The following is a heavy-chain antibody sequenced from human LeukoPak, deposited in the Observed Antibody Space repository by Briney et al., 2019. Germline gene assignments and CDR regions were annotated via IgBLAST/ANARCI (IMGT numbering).Heavy chain of an antibody. CDR2: INPDGSTT. D-gene: IGHD3-10*01. J-gene: IGHJ4*02. V-gene: IGHV3-74*01. CDR1: GFTFSNYW. CDR3: AKDLHYGSADY. Sequence: GSLRLSCAASGFTFSNYWMHWVRQDPGRGLVWVSFINPDGSTTNYADSVKGRFTISRDNAKNALYLQMNSLRAEDTAVYYCAKDLHYGSADYWGQGTLVTVSS.